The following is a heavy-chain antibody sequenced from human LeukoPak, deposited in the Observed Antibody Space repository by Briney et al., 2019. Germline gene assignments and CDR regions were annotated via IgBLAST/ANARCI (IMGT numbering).Heavy chain of an antibody. Sequence: ASVKVSCKSSGYTFTGYYMHWVRQAPGQGLEWMGWINPNSGGTKYAQKFQGRVTMTRDTSISIAYMELSRLRSDDTAVYYCARDGYETAQAGGGDWFDPWGQGSLVTVSS. V-gene: IGHV1-2*02. CDR3: ARDGYETAQAGGGDWFDP. CDR2: INPNSGGT. D-gene: IGHD2-8*02. J-gene: IGHJ5*02. CDR1: GYTFTGYY.